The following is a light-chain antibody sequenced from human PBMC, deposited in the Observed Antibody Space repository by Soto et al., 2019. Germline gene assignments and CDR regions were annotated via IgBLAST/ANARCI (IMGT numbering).Light chain of an antibody. J-gene: IGKJ4*01. CDR3: QQTYTTLS. V-gene: IGKV1-39*01. CDR1: QSINTY. Sequence: DIQVTQSPSSLSASVGDRVTITCRASQSINTYLNWYQQKPGKAPKLLIYTASNLQSGVPSRFRGSGSGTDFTLTISVLEPEDFATYYCQQTYTTLSFGGGTKVEI. CDR2: TAS.